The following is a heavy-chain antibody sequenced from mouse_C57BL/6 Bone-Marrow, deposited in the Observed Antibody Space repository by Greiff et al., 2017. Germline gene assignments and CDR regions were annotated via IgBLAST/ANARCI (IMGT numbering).Heavy chain of an antibody. J-gene: IGHJ2*01. Sequence: QVQLQQPGAELVKPGASVKLSCKASGYTFTSYWMHWVKQRPGQGLEWIGMIHPNSGSTNYNEKFKSKATLTVDKSSSTADMQLSSLTSDDSAVYYCARELWLRRGRVDYWGQGTTLTVSS. V-gene: IGHV1-64*01. CDR2: IHPNSGST. CDR1: GYTFTSYW. CDR3: ARELWLRRGRVDY. D-gene: IGHD2-2*01.